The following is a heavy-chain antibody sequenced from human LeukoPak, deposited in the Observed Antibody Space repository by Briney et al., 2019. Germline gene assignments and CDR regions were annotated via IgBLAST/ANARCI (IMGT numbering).Heavy chain of an antibody. J-gene: IGHJ6*03. V-gene: IGHV4-61*01. CDR1: GGSISSSSYY. CDR3: ARTTMVRGTYYMDV. CDR2: IHYSGST. D-gene: IGHD3-10*01. Sequence: PSETLSLTCTVSGGSISSSSYYWSWIRQPPGKGLQWIGCIHYSGSTNYNPSLKSRVTISVDTSKNQFSLKLSSVTAADTAVYYCARTTMVRGTYYMDVWGKGTTVTISS.